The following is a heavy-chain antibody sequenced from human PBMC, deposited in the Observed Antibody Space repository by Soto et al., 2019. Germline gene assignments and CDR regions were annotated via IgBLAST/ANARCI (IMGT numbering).Heavy chain of an antibody. V-gene: IGHV3-23*01. CDR2: ISGSGGNT. Sequence: GGSMRLSCAAAGVTSSSYAMSCVSQAPGKGLEWVSAISGSGGNTYYADSVKGRFTISRDNSKNTLYLQMNSLRAEDTAVYYCAKSLVARPYDYWGQGTLVTVSS. CDR1: GVTSSSYA. J-gene: IGHJ4*02. CDR3: AKSLVARPYDY. D-gene: IGHD6-6*01.